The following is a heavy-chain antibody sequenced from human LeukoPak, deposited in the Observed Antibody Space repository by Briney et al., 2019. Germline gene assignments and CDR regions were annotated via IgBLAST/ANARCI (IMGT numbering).Heavy chain of an antibody. J-gene: IGHJ4*02. D-gene: IGHD1-26*01. CDR1: GYSFTSYW. CDR3: ARLRVGATGFFHY. V-gene: IGHV5-51*01. Sequence: GESLKISCKGSGYSFTSYWIAWVRQLPGKGLEWMGIIYPGDSDTRYSPPFQGQVTLSADKSISTAYLQWSSLKASDTAMYYCARLRVGATGFFHYWGQGTLVTVSS. CDR2: IYPGDSDT.